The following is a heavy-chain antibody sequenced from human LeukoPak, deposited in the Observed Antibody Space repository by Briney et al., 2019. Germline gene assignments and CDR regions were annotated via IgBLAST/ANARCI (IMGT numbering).Heavy chain of an antibody. CDR1: GFTFSSYW. V-gene: IGHV3-74*01. J-gene: IGHJ3*02. D-gene: IGHD3-9*01. Sequence: PGGSLRLSCAASGFTFSSYWMHWVRQAPGEGLVWVSRINSDGSTTSYADSVKGRFTISRENAKKTMYLQMNSLRVEDTAVYYCARGTDDIDIWGQGTMVTVSS. CDR2: INSDGSTT. CDR3: ARGTDDIDI.